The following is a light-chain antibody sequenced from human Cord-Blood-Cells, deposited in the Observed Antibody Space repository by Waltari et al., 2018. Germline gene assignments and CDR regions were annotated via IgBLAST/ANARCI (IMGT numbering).Light chain of an antibody. CDR3: SAYTSSSTYV. J-gene: IGLJ1*01. Sequence: QSALPQPASVPGSPGQPLTSPSPGTSRDVGGFNYVTWYQQHPGKAPTLMIYEVSNRPSGVSDRFSGSKSGNTASLTISGLQAEDEADYYCSAYTSSSTYVFGTGTKVTVL. V-gene: IGLV2-14*01. CDR1: SRDVGGFNY. CDR2: EVS.